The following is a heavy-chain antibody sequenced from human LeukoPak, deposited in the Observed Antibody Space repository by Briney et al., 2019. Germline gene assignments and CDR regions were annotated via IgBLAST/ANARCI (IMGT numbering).Heavy chain of an antibody. V-gene: IGHV4-39*01. CDR1: GGSISSSSHY. Sequence: PSETLSLTCTVSGGSISSSSHYWGWIRQPPGKGLEWIGIIYYSGTTYYNPSLKSRVTISVDTSTNQFSLKLSSVTAADTAVYYCARRPSKVAGFDYGGQGTLVTVSS. CDR3: ARRPSKVAGFDY. CDR2: IYYSGTT. J-gene: IGHJ4*02. D-gene: IGHD6-19*01.